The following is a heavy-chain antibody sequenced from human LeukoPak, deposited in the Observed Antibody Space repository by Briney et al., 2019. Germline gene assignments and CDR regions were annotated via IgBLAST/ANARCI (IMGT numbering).Heavy chain of an antibody. D-gene: IGHD3-22*01. V-gene: IGHV3-30*18. J-gene: IGHJ4*02. CDR3: AKDQEGTMIVVVPTALDY. CDR1: GFTFSSYG. Sequence: PGGSLRLSCAASGFTFSSYGMHWVRQAPGKGLEWVAVISYDGSNKYYADSVKGRFTISRDNSKNTLYLQMNSLRAEDTAVYYCAKDQEGTMIVVVPTALDYWGQGTLVTVSS. CDR2: ISYDGSNK.